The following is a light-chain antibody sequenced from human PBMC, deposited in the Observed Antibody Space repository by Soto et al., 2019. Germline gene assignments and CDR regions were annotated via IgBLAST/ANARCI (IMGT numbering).Light chain of an antibody. J-gene: IGLJ2*01. V-gene: IGLV1-51*02. CDR3: GTWDSSLTVVI. Sequence: QAVVTQPPSVSAAPGQKVTISCSGGSSNIGNNYVSWYQQLPGTGPKLLIYESNKRPSGIPDRFSASQSGTSATLGITGLETGDEADYYCGTWDSSLTVVIFGGGTKLTVL. CDR2: ESN. CDR1: SSNIGNNY.